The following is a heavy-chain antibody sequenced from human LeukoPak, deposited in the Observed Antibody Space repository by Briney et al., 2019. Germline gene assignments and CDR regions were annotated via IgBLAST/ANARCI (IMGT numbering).Heavy chain of an antibody. J-gene: IGHJ4*02. Sequence: SVKVSCKASGGTFSSYAISWVRQAPGQGLEWMGGIIPIFGTANYAQKFQGRVTITADESTSTAYMELSSLRSEDTAVYYCARDTYNDFWSGPDYWGQGTLVTVPS. V-gene: IGHV1-69*01. CDR1: GGTFSSYA. D-gene: IGHD3-3*01. CDR3: ARDTYNDFWSGPDY. CDR2: IIPIFGTA.